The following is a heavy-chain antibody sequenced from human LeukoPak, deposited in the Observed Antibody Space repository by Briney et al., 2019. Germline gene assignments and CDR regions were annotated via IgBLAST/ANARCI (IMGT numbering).Heavy chain of an antibody. V-gene: IGHV3-21*01. J-gene: IGHJ4*02. CDR3: ANENYYDSSGFPDH. CDR1: GFTFSSYT. Sequence: GGSLRLSCAASGFTFSSYTMKWVRQAPGKGLQWVSSISSGSSYIYFADSVKGRFTISRDNSKSTLYLQVNSLRAEDTAVYYCANENYYDSSGFPDHWGQGTLVTVSS. CDR2: ISSGSSYI. D-gene: IGHD3-22*01.